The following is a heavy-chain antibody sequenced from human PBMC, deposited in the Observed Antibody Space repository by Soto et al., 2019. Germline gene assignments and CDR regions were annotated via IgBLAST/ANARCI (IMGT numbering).Heavy chain of an antibody. CDR3: ARRGAVDDYAFDI. CDR1: GYTFTSYY. V-gene: IGHV1-46*03. J-gene: IGHJ3*02. CDR2: INPSGGST. Sequence: ASVKVSCKASGYTFTSYYMHWVRQAPGQGLEWMGIINPSGGSTSYAQKFQGRVTMTRDTSTSTVYMELSSLRSEDTAVYYCARRGAVDDYAFDIWGQGTMVTVS. D-gene: IGHD1-26*01.